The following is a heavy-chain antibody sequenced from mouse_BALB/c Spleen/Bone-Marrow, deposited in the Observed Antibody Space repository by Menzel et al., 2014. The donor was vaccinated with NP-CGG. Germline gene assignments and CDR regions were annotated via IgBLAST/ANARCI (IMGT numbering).Heavy chain of an antibody. CDR1: GYTFTNYW. CDR2: IYPGGGYT. V-gene: IGHV1-63*02. Sequence: QVQLQQSGAELVRPGTSVKMSCKASGYTFTNYWIDWVKQRPGHGLEWIGDIYPGGGYTNYNEKFKGKATLTADTSSSTAYMQLSSLTSGDSAIYYCARTRDGSSSYYAMDYWGQGTSVTVSS. CDR3: ARTRDGSSSYYAMDY. D-gene: IGHD1-1*01. J-gene: IGHJ4*01.